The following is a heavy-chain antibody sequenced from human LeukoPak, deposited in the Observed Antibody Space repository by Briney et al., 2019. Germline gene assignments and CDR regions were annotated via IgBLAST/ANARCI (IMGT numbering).Heavy chain of an antibody. CDR3: ARGRGRFDF. V-gene: IGHV4-34*01. D-gene: IGHD3-16*01. CDR2: INQSGST. Sequence: SETLSLTCAVYGVSFSGYYWSWIRQAPGKGLEWVGEINQSGSTNQNPSPKSRVTISADTSKNQFSLKVKSLTAADTAVYFCARGRGRFDFWGQGTLVTVSS. CDR1: GVSFSGYY. J-gene: IGHJ4*02.